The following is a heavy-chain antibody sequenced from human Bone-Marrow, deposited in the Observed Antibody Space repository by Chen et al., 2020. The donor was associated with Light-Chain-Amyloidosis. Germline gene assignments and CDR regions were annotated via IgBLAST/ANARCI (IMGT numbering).Heavy chain of an antibody. Sequence: VQLQPCGAGLLRPSETLSLTCAVYGGSFSDYYWSWIRQSPGKGLEWIGEIKNSGSTKYNPSLKSRVSMSLDTSKNQFSLKLSSVTAADTAIYYCAKSLYCGGDCAWGQGTLVTVSS. D-gene: IGHD2-21*02. V-gene: IGHV4-34*02. CDR2: IKNSGST. CDR1: GGSFSDYY. CDR3: AKSLYCGGDCA. J-gene: IGHJ5*02.